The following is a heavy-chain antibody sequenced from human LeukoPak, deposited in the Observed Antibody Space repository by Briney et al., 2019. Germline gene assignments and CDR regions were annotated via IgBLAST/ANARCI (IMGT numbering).Heavy chain of an antibody. J-gene: IGHJ6*03. D-gene: IGHD2-2*01. CDR1: GFTFSSYD. CDR2: ITISGGST. CDR3: AKRGNPAVGHRYLDV. Sequence: GGSLRLSCAASGFTFSSYDMSWVRQAPGKGLEWVSSITISGGSTFYADSVMGRFTISRDNYKNTLYLQMNSLSAEDTAVYYCAKRGNPAVGHRYLDVWGKGTTVSVSS. V-gene: IGHV3-23*01.